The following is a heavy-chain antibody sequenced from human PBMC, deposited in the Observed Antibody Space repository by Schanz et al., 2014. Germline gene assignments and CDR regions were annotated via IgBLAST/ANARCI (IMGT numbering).Heavy chain of an antibody. J-gene: IGHJ6*02. Sequence: EVQLAESGGGLVQPGGSLRLSCTASGFTFSDYWMSWVRQAPGKGPEWVANIKHDGSVKDYVDSVKGRFGISRDNSKNTVHLQMNSLRAEDTAVYYCARDFLLEQLGYSHYYYAMDVWGQGTTVTVSS. CDR2: IKHDGSVK. V-gene: IGHV3-7*01. CDR1: GFTFSDYW. D-gene: IGHD2-15*01. CDR3: ARDFLLEQLGYSHYYYAMDV.